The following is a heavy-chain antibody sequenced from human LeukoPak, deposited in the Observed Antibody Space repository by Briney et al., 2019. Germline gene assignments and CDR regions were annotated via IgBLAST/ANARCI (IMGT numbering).Heavy chain of an antibody. J-gene: IGHJ4*02. V-gene: IGHV3-23*01. CDR1: GFTFSSYA. CDR2: ISGSGGST. CDR3: AKKVVLRYFDWSNRRYYFDY. Sequence: PGGSLRLSCAASGFTFSSYAMSWVRQAPGKGLEWVSAISGSGGSTYYADSVKGRFTISRDNSKNTLYLQMNSLRAEDTAVYYCAKKVVLRYFDWSNRRYYFDYWGQGTLVTVSS. D-gene: IGHD3-9*01.